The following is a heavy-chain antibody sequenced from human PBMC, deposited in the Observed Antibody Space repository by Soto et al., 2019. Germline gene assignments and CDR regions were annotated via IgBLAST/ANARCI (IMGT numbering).Heavy chain of an antibody. J-gene: IGHJ6*02. CDR2: ISDDGGKK. CDR1: GFTFSTYA. CDR3: VRGTPTPGLDI. V-gene: IGHV3-30-3*01. D-gene: IGHD1-1*01. Sequence: GGSLRLSCEASGFTFSTYAMHWVRQAPGKGLEWMAMISDDGGKKHYAESVKGRSTVSRDNPRNTLYLNMDSLRVEDTATYYCVRGTPTPGLDIWGRGTTVTVSS.